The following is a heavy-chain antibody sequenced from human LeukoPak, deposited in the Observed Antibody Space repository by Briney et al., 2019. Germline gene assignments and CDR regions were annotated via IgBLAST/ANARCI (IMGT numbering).Heavy chain of an antibody. J-gene: IGHJ6*04. Sequence: SVKVSCKASGGTFSSYAISWVRQAPGQGLEWMGGIIPIFGTANYAQKFQGRVTITADKSTSTAYMELSSLRSEDTAVYYCAGIPVFGVVLHQEPVWGKGTTVTVSS. V-gene: IGHV1-69*06. CDR2: IIPIFGTA. CDR1: GGTFSSYA. D-gene: IGHD3-3*01. CDR3: AGIPVFGVVLHQEPV.